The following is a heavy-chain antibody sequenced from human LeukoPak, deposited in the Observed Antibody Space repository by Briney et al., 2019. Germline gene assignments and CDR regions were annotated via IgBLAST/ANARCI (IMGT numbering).Heavy chain of an antibody. CDR2: IIPILGIT. V-gene: IGHV1-69*04. CDR3: APRAEYCSSSSCETPLF. D-gene: IGHD2-2*01. Sequence: ASVKVSCKASGGTFSSYAISWVRQAPGQGLEWMGRIIPILGITNYAQKFQGRVTITADKSTSTAYMELSSLTYEDTAAYYCAPRAEYCSSSSCETPLFGGQGTLVTVSS. J-gene: IGHJ4*02. CDR1: GGTFSSYA.